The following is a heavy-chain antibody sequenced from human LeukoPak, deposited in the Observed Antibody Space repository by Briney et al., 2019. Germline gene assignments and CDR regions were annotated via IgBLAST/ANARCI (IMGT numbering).Heavy chain of an antibody. D-gene: IGHD3-9*01. CDR1: GYTFTSYD. V-gene: IGHV1-8*03. CDR3: ATRDILTGYAFDY. CDR2: MNPNSGNT. J-gene: IGHJ4*02. Sequence: ASVKVSCKASGYTFTSYDINWVRQATGQGLEWMGWMNPNSGNTGYAQKFQGRVTITRNTSISTAYMELSSVTAADTAVYYCATRDILTGYAFDYWGQGTLVTVSS.